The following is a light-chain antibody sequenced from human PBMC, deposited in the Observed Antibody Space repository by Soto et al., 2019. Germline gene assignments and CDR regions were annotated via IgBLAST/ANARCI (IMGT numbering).Light chain of an antibody. V-gene: IGLV1-47*02. J-gene: IGLJ2*01. CDR1: SSNIGGTNY. Sequence: QSALTQPPSASGTPGQRVFISCSGSSSNIGGTNYAYWYQQLPGAAPKLLMHSNNLRPSGVPERISGSKSGTSASLAISGLRSEDEAVYYCASWDDRLGDGLFGGGTKVTV. CDR3: ASWDDRLGDGL. CDR2: SNN.